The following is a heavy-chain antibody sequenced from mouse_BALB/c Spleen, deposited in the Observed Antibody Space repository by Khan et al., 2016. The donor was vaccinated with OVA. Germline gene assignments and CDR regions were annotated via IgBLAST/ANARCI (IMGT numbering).Heavy chain of an antibody. D-gene: IGHD2-3*01. CDR3: ARQGGIYDGPFDY. CDR2: VRSGGSFT. CDR1: GFTFSNYA. V-gene: IGHV5-9-3*01. Sequence: EVELVESGGGLVKPGGSLKLSCAASGFTFSNYAMSWVRQTPEKRLEWVATVRSGGSFTYSPDSVKGRFTISRDNATNTLYLQMSSLRSEDTAMYYCARQGGIYDGPFDYWGQGTTLTVSS. J-gene: IGHJ2*01.